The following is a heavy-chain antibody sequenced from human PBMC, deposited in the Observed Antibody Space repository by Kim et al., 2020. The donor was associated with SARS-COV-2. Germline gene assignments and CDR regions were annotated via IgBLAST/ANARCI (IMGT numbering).Heavy chain of an antibody. V-gene: IGHV3-7*03. J-gene: IGHJ4*02. CDR3: AKVRYSIVVGMIDY. D-gene: IGHD2-2*01. Sequence: YVTSGKGQFTHSRDNAKNSLYLQMNSLRAEDTAVYYCAKVRYSIVVGMIDYWGQGTLVTVSS.